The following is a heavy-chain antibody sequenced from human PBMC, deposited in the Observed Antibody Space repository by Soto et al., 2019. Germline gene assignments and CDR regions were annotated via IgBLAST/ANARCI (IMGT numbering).Heavy chain of an antibody. V-gene: IGHV3-21*01. CDR2: ISSSSSYI. CDR3: ARCHVSAYGSGSYDALDY. D-gene: IGHD3-10*01. Sequence: EVQLVESGGGLVKPGGSLRLSCAASGFTFSSYNLNWVRQAPGKGLEWVSSISSSSSYIYYADSVKGRFTISRDNAKNSLYLQMNSLRAEDTAVYFCARCHVSAYGSGSYDALDYWGQGTLVTVSS. CDR1: GFTFSSYN. J-gene: IGHJ4*02.